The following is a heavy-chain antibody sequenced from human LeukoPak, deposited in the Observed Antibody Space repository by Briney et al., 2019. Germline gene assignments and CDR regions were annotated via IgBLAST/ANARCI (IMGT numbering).Heavy chain of an antibody. D-gene: IGHD1-1*01. V-gene: IGHV1-8*03. CDR1: GYTFTSYD. Sequence: ASVKVSCKASGYTFTSYDINWVRQATGQGLEWMGWMNPNSGNTGYAQKFQGRDTITRNTSISTAYMELSSLRSEDTAVYYCARERQLERLAFGKEGSAFDYWGQGTLVTVSS. J-gene: IGHJ4*02. CDR3: ARERQLERLAFGKEGSAFDY. CDR2: MNPNSGNT.